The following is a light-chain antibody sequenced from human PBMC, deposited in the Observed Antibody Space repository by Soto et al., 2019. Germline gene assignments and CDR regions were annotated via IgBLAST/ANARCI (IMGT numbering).Light chain of an antibody. V-gene: IGKV3-15*01. CDR2: GAS. J-gene: IGKJ1*01. CDR3: QQYNNWPPTWT. Sequence: EIVMTQSPATLSVSPGERATLSCRASQSVSSNLAWYQQKPGQAPRLLIHGASTRATGIPARFSGSGSGTEFTLTISSLQSEDFAVYYCQQYNNWPPTWTFGQGTKVDI. CDR1: QSVSSN.